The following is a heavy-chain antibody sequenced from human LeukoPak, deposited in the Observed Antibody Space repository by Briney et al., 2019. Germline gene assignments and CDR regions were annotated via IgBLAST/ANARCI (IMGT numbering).Heavy chain of an antibody. D-gene: IGHD2-2*01. V-gene: IGHV1-18*01. CDR2: ISAYNGNT. J-gene: IGHJ2*01. CDR3: ARTPRYCSSTSCFNWYFDL. CDR1: GYSFTSYG. Sequence: ASVKVSCKASGYSFTSYGFSWVRQAPGQGLEWMAWISAYNGNTNYAQKLQGRVTMTTDTSTSTAYMELRSLRSDDTAVYYCARTPRYCSSTSCFNWYFDLWGRGTLVTVSS.